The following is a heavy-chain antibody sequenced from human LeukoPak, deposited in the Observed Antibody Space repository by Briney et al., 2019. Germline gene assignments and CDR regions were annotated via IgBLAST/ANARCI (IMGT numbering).Heavy chain of an antibody. Sequence: AASVKVSCKASGGTFSSYAISWVRQAPGQGLECMGRIIPIFGIADYAQKFQGRVTITADKSTSTAYMELSSLRSEDTAVYYCARERADSSGYYIFDYWGQGTLVTVSS. CDR3: ARERADSSGYYIFDY. CDR1: GGTFSSYA. D-gene: IGHD3-22*01. J-gene: IGHJ4*02. CDR2: IIPIFGIA. V-gene: IGHV1-69*04.